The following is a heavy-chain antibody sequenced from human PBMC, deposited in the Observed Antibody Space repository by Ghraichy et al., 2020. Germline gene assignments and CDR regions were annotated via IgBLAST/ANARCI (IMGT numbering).Heavy chain of an antibody. J-gene: IGHJ3*02. V-gene: IGHV3-23*01. Sequence: LSLTCAASGFTFSSYAMSWVRQAPGKGLEWVSAISGSGGSTYYADSVKGRFTISRDNSKNTLYLQMNSLRAEDTAVYYCAKDLGEGSSWIDAFDIWGQGTMVTVSS. CDR2: ISGSGGST. CDR3: AKDLGEGSSWIDAFDI. D-gene: IGHD6-13*01. CDR1: GFTFSSYA.